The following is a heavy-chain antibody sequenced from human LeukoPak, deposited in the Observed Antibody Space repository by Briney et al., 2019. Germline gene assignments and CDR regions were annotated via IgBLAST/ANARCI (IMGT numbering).Heavy chain of an antibody. CDR3: ARPHSTSRYVCDY. D-gene: IGHD2-2*01. Sequence: GASLKISYQVSGTDFSTYWVAGGRPPPDKGLEWLGVIYPGDSDTRYSPSVEGQVTISGDKSISTAYRQWSSLKANDSAVYYCARPHSTSRYVCDYWGQGTLVTVSS. CDR2: IYPGDSDT. V-gene: IGHV5-51*01. J-gene: IGHJ4*02. CDR1: GTDFSTYW.